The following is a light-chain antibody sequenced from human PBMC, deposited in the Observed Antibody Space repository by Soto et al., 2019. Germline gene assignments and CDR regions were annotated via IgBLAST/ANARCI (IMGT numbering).Light chain of an antibody. V-gene: IGKV3-11*01. Sequence: IVLTQAPAGQSLSPGERPTLSCMAIQSVSSYLAWYQQKPGQAPRLLIYDASNRATGSPARFSGSGSGTDFILTISSLQPEDFATYYCQQSYSTPPTFGQGTKVDIK. CDR1: QSVSSY. J-gene: IGKJ1*01. CDR2: DAS. CDR3: QQSYSTPPT.